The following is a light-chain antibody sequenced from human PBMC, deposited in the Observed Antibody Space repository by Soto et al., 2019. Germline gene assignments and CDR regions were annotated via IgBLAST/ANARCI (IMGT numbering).Light chain of an antibody. V-gene: IGKV1-16*01. Sequence: IQMTQSPSSLSASVGDRVTITCRASQGVNNYLAWFQQHPGKAPKSLIFAASNLQSGVPSRFSGSGSGADFTLTISGLQPEDSATYYCQQYNTYPYTFGQGTKVDIK. CDR1: QGVNNY. J-gene: IGKJ2*01. CDR3: QQYNTYPYT. CDR2: AAS.